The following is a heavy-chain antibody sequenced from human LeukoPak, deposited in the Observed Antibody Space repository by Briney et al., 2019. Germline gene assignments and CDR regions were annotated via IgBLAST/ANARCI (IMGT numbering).Heavy chain of an antibody. CDR2: ISWNSGSI. D-gene: IGHD5-12*01. V-gene: IGHV3-9*01. CDR1: GFTFDDYA. Sequence: GRSLRLSCAASGFTFDDYAMHWVRQAPGKGLEWVSGISWNSGSIGYADSVKGRFTTSRDNAKNSLYLQMNSLRAEDTAFYYCAINGGGDSGYGNFDYWGQGTLVTVS. CDR3: AINGGGDSGYGNFDY. J-gene: IGHJ4*02.